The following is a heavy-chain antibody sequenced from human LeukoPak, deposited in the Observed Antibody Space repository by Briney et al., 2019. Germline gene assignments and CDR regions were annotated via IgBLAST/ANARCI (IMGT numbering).Heavy chain of an antibody. J-gene: IGHJ5*02. CDR3: AMGPCGKEQLVGTWFDP. CDR2: IYLGDSDT. Sequence: GESLKISCKGSGYNFANCWIGWVRQVPGKGLEWVGIIYLGDSDTRYSPSFQGQVTISADKSISTAYLQWSSLKASDTAMYYCAMGPCGKEQLVGTWFDPWGQGILVTVSS. CDR1: GYNFANCW. D-gene: IGHD6-13*01. V-gene: IGHV5-51*01.